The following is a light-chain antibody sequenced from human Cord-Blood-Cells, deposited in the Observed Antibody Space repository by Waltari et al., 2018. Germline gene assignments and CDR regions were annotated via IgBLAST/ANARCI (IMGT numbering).Light chain of an antibody. CDR2: EGS. Sequence: QSALTQPASVPGSPGQSITISCTGTSRDVGSYNLVSWYQQHPGKAPKLMIYEGSKRPSGFSNRLSVSESGNTASLTISGLQAEDEADYYCCSYSGSSTFVVFGGGTKLTVL. CDR3: CSYSGSSTFVV. V-gene: IGLV2-23*03. CDR1: SRDVGSYNL. J-gene: IGLJ2*01.